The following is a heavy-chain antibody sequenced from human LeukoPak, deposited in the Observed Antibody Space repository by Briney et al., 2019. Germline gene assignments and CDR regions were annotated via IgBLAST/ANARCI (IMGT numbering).Heavy chain of an antibody. CDR3: TRATASNWFDP. CDR1: GFSFSRYW. V-gene: IGHV3-7*01. Sequence: GGSLRLSCPASGFSFSRYWMSWVRQAPGKGLEWVANIKEDGSEKYYVGSVKGRFTISRDNAKNSLYLQMNSLRAEDTAVYYCTRATASNWFDPWGQATLVTVSP. CDR2: IKEDGSEK. J-gene: IGHJ5*02.